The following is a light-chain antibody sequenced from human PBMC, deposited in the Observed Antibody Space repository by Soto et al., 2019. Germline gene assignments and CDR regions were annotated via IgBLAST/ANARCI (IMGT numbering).Light chain of an antibody. V-gene: IGLV1-44*01. CDR2: INT. J-gene: IGLJ3*02. CDR3: AAWDDSLNGWV. Sequence: QSVLTQPPSASGTHGQRVTISCSGSSSNIGSNTVNWYQQLPGTAPKLLIYINTQRPSGVPDRFSGSKSGTSASLAISGLQSEDEADYYCAAWDDSLNGWVFGGGTSSPS. CDR1: SSNIGSNT.